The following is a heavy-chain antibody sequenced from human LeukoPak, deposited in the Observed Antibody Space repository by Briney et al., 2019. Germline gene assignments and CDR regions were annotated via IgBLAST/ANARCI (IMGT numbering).Heavy chain of an antibody. CDR2: IYYRGST. V-gene: IGHV4-59*01. Sequence: SETLSLTCTVSGDSISSYYWSWIRQLPGKGLEWIGYIYYRGSTNYNPSLKSRVTISVDTSKNQFSLTLSSVTAADTAVYYCSRVTRSYDAFDIWGQGTMVTVSS. J-gene: IGHJ3*02. CDR1: GDSISSYY. CDR3: SRVTRSYDAFDI. D-gene: IGHD3-3*01.